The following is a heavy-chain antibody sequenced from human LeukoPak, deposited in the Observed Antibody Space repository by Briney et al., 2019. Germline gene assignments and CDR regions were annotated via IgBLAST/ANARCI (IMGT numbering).Heavy chain of an antibody. Sequence: ASVKVSCKASGYTFTSYGISWMRQAPGQGLEWMGWISAYSGKTNYEQKLQGRVTMTTDTSTSTAYMELRSLRSDDTAVYYCARGYSGYAPYDYWGQGTLVTVSS. CDR1: GYTFTSYG. CDR3: ARGYSGYAPYDY. V-gene: IGHV1-18*01. D-gene: IGHD5-12*01. CDR2: ISAYSGKT. J-gene: IGHJ4*02.